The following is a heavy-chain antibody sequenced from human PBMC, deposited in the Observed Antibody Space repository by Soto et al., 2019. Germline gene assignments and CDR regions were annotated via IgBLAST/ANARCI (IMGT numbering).Heavy chain of an antibody. J-gene: IGHJ4*02. D-gene: IGHD1-26*01. Sequence: GGSLRLSCAASGFTFSSYAMSWVRQAPGKGLEWVSAISGSGGSTYYADSVKGRFTISRDNSKNTLYLQMNSLKAEDTAVYYCAKDLQRSSGSFDYWGQGTLVTVSS. V-gene: IGHV3-23*01. CDR3: AKDLQRSSGSFDY. CDR2: ISGSGGST. CDR1: GFTFSSYA.